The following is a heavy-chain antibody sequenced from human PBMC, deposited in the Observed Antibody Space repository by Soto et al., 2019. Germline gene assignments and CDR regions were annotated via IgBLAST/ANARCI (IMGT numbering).Heavy chain of an antibody. CDR3: ARNRVGATALGY. D-gene: IGHD1-26*01. CDR1: GGSISSYY. V-gene: IGHV4-59*01. Sequence: ETLSLTCTVSGGSISSYYWSWVRQPPGKGLEWIGYIYYSGSTNYNPSLKSRVTISVDTSKNQFSLKLSSVTAADTAVYYCARNRVGATALGYWGQGTLVTVSS. CDR2: IYYSGST. J-gene: IGHJ4*02.